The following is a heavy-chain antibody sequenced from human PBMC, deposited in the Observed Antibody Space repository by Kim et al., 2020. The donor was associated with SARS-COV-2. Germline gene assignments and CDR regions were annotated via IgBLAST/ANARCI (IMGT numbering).Heavy chain of an antibody. D-gene: IGHD3-10*01. CDR2: FFSGGDT. J-gene: IGHJ2*01. Sequence: GGSLRLSCAASGFTVSSNYMIWVRQAPGKGREWVSFFFSGGDTYYADSVKGRFTISRHNSRNTLYLQMNSLRPEDTAFYYCARGGGSGSYYLYWYFDLWGSGTLVTVSS. CDR1: GFTVSSNY. CDR3: ARGGGSGSYYLYWYFDL. V-gene: IGHV3-53*04.